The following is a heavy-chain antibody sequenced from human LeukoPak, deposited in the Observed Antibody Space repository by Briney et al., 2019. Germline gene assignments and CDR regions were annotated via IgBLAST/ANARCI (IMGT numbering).Heavy chain of an antibody. J-gene: IGHJ4*02. CDR2: ISSSGSTI. D-gene: IGHD5-12*01. CDR3: ARWGSGYDSEKGAFDY. V-gene: IGHV3-11*01. CDR1: GVTGRDYD. Sequence: IRSCSTTGVTGRDYDIGGIRKAPRKRLEWVSYISSSGSTIYYADSVKGRFTISRDDAKNSLYLQMNSLRAEDTAVYYCARWGSGYDSEKGAFDYWGQGTLVTVSS.